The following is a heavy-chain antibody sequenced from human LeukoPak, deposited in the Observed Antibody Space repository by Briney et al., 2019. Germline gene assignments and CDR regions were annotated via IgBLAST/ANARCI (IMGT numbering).Heavy chain of an antibody. V-gene: IGHV3-11*06. CDR3: ARGYYDNSGYYFPFHF. CDR2: IRSSSSYT. J-gene: IGHJ4*02. CDR1: GFTFSEYY. Sequence: GGSLRLSCAASGFTFSEYYMSWIRQAPGKGLEWVSYIRSSSSYTNYADSVKGRFTISRDNAKNSLYLQMNSLRAEDTAVYYCARGYYDNSGYYFPFHFWGQGTLVTVSS. D-gene: IGHD3-22*01.